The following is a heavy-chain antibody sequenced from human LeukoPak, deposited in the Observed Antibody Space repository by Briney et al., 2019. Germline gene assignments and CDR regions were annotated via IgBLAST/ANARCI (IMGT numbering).Heavy chain of an antibody. CDR1: GYTFTDYY. J-gene: IGHJ3*02. Sequence: ASVKVSCKASGYTFTDYYNHWVRQAPGQGLEWMGWINPHTGDTNFAQKFQGRVTLTRDTSITTAYMELSSLRSDDTAVYYCAADRLPIFYGESAFDIWGQGTMVTVSS. D-gene: IGHD4-17*01. V-gene: IGHV1-2*02. CDR3: AADRLPIFYGESAFDI. CDR2: INPHTGDT.